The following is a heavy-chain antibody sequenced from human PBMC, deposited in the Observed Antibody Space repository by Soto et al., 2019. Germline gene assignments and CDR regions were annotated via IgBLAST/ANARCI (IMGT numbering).Heavy chain of an antibody. Sequence: PSETLSLTCTVSVGSMRNYFWTLIRQPPGKGLEWIGYIHYSGTTSFFPSYNPSLRSRVTISVDTSKNQFSLKMSSVTAADTAVYYCARVLGGSGRKRPSNWFEPWGQGTLVTVSS. J-gene: IGHJ5*02. V-gene: IGHV4-59*01. CDR2: IHYSGTT. CDR1: VGSMRNYF. D-gene: IGHD3-10*01. CDR3: ARVLGGSGRKRPSNWFEP.